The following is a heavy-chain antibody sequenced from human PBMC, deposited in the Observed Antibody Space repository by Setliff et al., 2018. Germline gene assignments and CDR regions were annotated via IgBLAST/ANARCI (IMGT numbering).Heavy chain of an antibody. CDR2: VYKSGTT. CDR3: ARDNTIVGATDY. V-gene: IGHV4-61*02. D-gene: IGHD1-26*01. CDR1: GDSLSSGSYF. J-gene: IGHJ4*02. Sequence: SETLSLTCTVSGDSLSSGSYFWTWIRQPAGKGLEWIGRVYKSGTTNYSPALKSRVTLSIDTSSNEFSLNLRSVTAADTAIYYCARDNTIVGATDYWGQGALVTVSS.